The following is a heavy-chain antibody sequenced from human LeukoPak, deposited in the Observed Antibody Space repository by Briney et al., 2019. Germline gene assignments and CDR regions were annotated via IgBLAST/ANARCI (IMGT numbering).Heavy chain of an antibody. CDR1: GGSLSGYY. CDR2: INHSGST. Sequence: SETLSLTCAVYGGSLSGYYWSWVRQPPGKGLEWVGEINHSGSTNYNTSLKSRVTISVDTSKNQFSLKLSSVTAADTAVYYWARGLSTIRYWGQGTLVTVSS. V-gene: IGHV4-34*01. J-gene: IGHJ4*02. CDR3: ARGLSTIRY. D-gene: IGHD5-24*01.